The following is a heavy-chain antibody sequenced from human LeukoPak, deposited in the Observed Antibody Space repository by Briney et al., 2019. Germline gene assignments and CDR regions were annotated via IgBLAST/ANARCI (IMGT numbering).Heavy chain of an antibody. CDR2: ISSSSSYI. V-gene: IGHV3-21*01. J-gene: IGHJ4*02. Sequence: GGSLRLSCAASGFTFSSYSMNWVRQAPEKGLEWVSSISSSSSYIYYADSVKGRFTISRDNAKNSLYLQMNSLRAEDTAVYYCARGEEKYSSSWYNYWGQGTLVTVSS. CDR3: ARGEEKYSSSWYNY. CDR1: GFTFSSYS. D-gene: IGHD6-13*01.